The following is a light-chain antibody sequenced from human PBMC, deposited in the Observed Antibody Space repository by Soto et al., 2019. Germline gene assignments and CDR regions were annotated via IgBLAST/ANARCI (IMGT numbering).Light chain of an antibody. CDR3: QQYGSSPRT. Sequence: IMLTQSQGTLSLNPGERATLSCLASQSVSSHSLAWYQQKPGQAPRLLIYGASSRATGIPDRFSGSGSGTDFTLTISRLEPEDFAVYYCQQYGSSPRTFGQGTKVDI. CDR1: QSVSSHS. J-gene: IGKJ1*01. CDR2: GAS. V-gene: IGKV3-20*01.